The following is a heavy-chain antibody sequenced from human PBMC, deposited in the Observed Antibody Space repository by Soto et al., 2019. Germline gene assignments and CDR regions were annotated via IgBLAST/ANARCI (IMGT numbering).Heavy chain of an antibody. Sequence: GGSLRLSCAASGFTFSSYWMSWVRQDPGKGLEWVANIKQDGSEKYYVDSVKGRFTISRDNAKNSLYLPMNSLRAEDTAVYYCARDWRSIVVVIYHDAFDIWGQGTMVTVSS. V-gene: IGHV3-7*01. CDR1: GFTFSSYW. D-gene: IGHD3-22*01. CDR2: IKQDGSEK. J-gene: IGHJ3*02. CDR3: ARDWRSIVVVIYHDAFDI.